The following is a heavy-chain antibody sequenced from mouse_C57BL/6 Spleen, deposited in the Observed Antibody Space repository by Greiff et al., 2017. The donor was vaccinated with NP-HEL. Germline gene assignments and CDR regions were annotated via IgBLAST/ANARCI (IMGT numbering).Heavy chain of an antibody. Sequence: VQLQQSGPELVKPGDSVKISCKASGYSFTGYFMNWVMQSHGKSLEWIGRINPYNGDTFYNQKFKGKATLTVDKSSSTAHMELRSLTSEDSAVYYCARGREIYYAMDYWGQGTSVTVSS. CDR2: INPYNGDT. V-gene: IGHV1-20*01. J-gene: IGHJ4*01. CDR3: ARGREIYYAMDY. CDR1: GYSFTGYF.